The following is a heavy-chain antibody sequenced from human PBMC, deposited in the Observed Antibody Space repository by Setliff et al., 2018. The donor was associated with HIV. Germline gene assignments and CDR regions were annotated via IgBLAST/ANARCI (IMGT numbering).Heavy chain of an antibody. Sequence: PSETLSLTCTVSGGSISSGDYYWSWIRQPPGKGLEWIGNIYDSESTYYNPSLKSRVTISVDTSKNHFSLKLNSVTAADTAVYYCARAPGPHGDYNWFDPWGQGALVTVSS. J-gene: IGHJ5*02. CDR3: ARAPGPHGDYNWFDP. D-gene: IGHD4-17*01. CDR2: IYDSEST. V-gene: IGHV4-30-4*08. CDR1: GGSISSGDYY.